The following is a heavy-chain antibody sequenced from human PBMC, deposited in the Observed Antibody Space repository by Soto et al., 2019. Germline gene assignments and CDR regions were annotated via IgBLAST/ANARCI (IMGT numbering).Heavy chain of an antibody. CDR3: ARDPLGDLNDY. CDR2: IYYSGST. D-gene: IGHD3-16*01. J-gene: IGHJ4*02. Sequence: SETLSLTCTVSGGSISSSSYYWGWIRQPPGKGLEWIGSIYYSGSTYYNPSLKSRVTISVDTSKNQFSLKLSSVTAADTAVYYCARDPLGDLNDYWGQGTLVTVSS. CDR1: GGSISSSSYY. V-gene: IGHV4-39*02.